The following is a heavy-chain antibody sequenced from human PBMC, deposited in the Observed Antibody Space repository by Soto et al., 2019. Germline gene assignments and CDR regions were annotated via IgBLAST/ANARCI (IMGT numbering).Heavy chain of an antibody. CDR2: IYYSGST. Sequence: SETLSLTCTVSGGSISSGGYYWSWIRQHPGKGLEWIGYIYYSGSTYYNPSLKSRVTISVDTSKNQFSLKLSSVTAADTAVYYCARDSCSSTSCFMGVDGMDVWGQGTTVTVSS. CDR1: GGSISSGGYY. D-gene: IGHD2-2*01. V-gene: IGHV4-31*03. CDR3: ARDSCSSTSCFMGVDGMDV. J-gene: IGHJ6*02.